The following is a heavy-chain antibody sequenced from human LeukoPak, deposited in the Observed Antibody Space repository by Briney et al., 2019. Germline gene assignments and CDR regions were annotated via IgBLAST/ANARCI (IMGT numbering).Heavy chain of an antibody. CDR3: ARGYCSGGSCSVFDAFDI. CDR2: IIPIFGTA. CDR1: GFTFSSYA. V-gene: IGHV1-69*01. J-gene: IGHJ3*02. Sequence: GGSLRLSCAASGFTFSSYAISWVRQAPGQGLEWMGGIIPIFGTANYAQKFQGRVTITADESTSTAYMELSSLRSEDTAVYYCARGYCSGGSCSVFDAFDIWGQGTMVTVSS. D-gene: IGHD2-15*01.